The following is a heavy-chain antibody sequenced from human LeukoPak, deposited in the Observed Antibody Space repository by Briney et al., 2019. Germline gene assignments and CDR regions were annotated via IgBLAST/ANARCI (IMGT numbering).Heavy chain of an antibody. CDR2: ISAYNGNT. CDR1: GYTFTSYG. Sequence: AASVKVSCKASGYTFTSYGISWVRQAPGQGLEWMGWISAYNGNTNYAQKLQGRVTMTTDTSTSTAYMELRSLRSDDTAVYYCARDITHSSSWYPLFYYYGMDVWGQGTTVTVSS. CDR3: ARDITHSSSWYPLFYYYGMDV. V-gene: IGHV1-18*01. D-gene: IGHD6-13*01. J-gene: IGHJ6*02.